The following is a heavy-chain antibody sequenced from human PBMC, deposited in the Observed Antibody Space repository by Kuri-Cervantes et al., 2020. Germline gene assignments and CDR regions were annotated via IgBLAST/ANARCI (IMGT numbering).Heavy chain of an antibody. J-gene: IGHJ4*02. Sequence: ASVKVSCKASGGTFSSYAISWVRQAPGQGLEWMGGFDPEDGETIYAQKFQGRVTMTEDTSTDTAYMELSSLRSEDTAVYYCATAVVQQLPPRPLFDYWGQGTLVTVSS. CDR2: FDPEDGET. CDR3: ATAVVQQLPPRPLFDY. D-gene: IGHD6-13*01. V-gene: IGHV1-24*01. CDR1: GGTFSSYA.